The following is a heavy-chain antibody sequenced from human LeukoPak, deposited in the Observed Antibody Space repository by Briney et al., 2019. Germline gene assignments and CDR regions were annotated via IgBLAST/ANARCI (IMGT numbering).Heavy chain of an antibody. Sequence: GGSLRLSCAASGFTFSSYAMSWVRQAPEKGLEWVSAITSSASRTYYADSVMGRFTISRDNSKNTLYLQMNSLRAEDTALYYCAKSKSATTVATWAVADAFDIWGQGTMVTVSS. J-gene: IGHJ3*02. V-gene: IGHV3-23*01. CDR3: AKSKSATTVATWAVADAFDI. D-gene: IGHD4-17*01. CDR2: ITSSASRT. CDR1: GFTFSSYA.